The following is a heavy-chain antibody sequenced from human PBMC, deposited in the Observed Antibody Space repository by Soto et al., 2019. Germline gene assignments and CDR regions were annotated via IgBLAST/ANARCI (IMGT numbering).Heavy chain of an antibody. J-gene: IGHJ6*02. Sequence: GGSLRLSCAASGFTFSSYEMSWVRQAPGKGLEWVSYISSSGSTIYYADSVKGRFTISRDNAKNSLYLQMNSLRAEDTAVYYCARNNDFWSGYVSYYYGMDVWGQGTTVTVS. V-gene: IGHV3-48*03. CDR3: ARNNDFWSGYVSYYYGMDV. D-gene: IGHD3-3*01. CDR1: GFTFSSYE. CDR2: ISSSGSTI.